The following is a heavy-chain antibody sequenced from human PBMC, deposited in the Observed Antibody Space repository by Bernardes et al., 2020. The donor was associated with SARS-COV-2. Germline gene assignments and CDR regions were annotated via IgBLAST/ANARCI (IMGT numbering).Heavy chain of an antibody. D-gene: IGHD3-22*01. CDR3: ARVGLYDSSAWADS. J-gene: IGHJ4*02. CDR1: GGSISSYY. V-gene: IGHV4-59*01. Sequence: SEPLSLTCTVSGGSISSYYWSWIRQPPGKGLEWIGYIYYSGSTNYNPSLKSRVTISVDTSKNQFSMKLSSVTAADTAVYYCARVGLYDSSAWADSWGQGTLVTVSS. CDR2: IYYSGST.